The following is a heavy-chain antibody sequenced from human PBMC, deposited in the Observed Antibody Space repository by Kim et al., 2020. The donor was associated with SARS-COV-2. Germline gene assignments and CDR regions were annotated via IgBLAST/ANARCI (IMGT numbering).Heavy chain of an antibody. Sequence: GGSLRLSCAASGFTVSGNYMSWVHQAPGKGLEWVSVIYTDGTTYYADSVKGRFTISRDNSKNTLFLQMNSLRVEDTAMYYCTREIFDWGQGTLVTVSS. CDR2: IYTDGTT. V-gene: IGHV3-53*01. J-gene: IGHJ4*02. CDR1: GFTVSGNY. CDR3: TREIFD.